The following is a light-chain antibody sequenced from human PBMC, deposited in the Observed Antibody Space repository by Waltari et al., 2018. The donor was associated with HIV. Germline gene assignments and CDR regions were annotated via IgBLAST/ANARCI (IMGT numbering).Light chain of an antibody. V-gene: IGLV1-51*02. CDR3: GTWDSSLSAYV. J-gene: IGLJ1*01. CDR2: ENN. CDR1: SSNIGNNY. Sequence: SVLTQPPSVSAAPGQKVTISCSGSSSNIGNNYVSWYQQLPATAPKLLIYENNKRPSVIPDRFSGSKSGTSATLGITGLQTGDEADYYCGTWDSSLSAYVFGTGTKVT.